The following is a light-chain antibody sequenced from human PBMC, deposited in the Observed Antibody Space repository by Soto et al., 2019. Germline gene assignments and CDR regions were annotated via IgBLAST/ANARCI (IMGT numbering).Light chain of an antibody. V-gene: IGKV3-20*01. CDR1: QSVNSNY. CDR3: QQYDSSPRT. CDR2: GAS. J-gene: IGKJ1*01. Sequence: EIVLTQSPGTLSLSPGERATLSCRASQSVNSNYLAWYQQKPGQGPRLLMYGASSRATCIPDRFSGSGSGTDFTLTISRLEPEDFAVYYCQQYDSSPRTFGQGTKVEIK.